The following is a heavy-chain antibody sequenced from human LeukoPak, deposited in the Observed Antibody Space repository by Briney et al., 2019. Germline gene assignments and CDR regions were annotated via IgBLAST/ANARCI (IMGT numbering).Heavy chain of an antibody. V-gene: IGHV3-7*05. CDR1: GFTFSSYW. J-gene: IGHJ6*02. Sequence: GGSLRLSCAASGFTFSSYWMGWVRQAPGKGLEWVANIKQDGSVQYYVDSVKGRFTISRDNAKNSLYLQMNSLRAEDTAVNYCVKWVTTPYYGMDVRGQGTTVTVSS. CDR3: VKWVTTPYYGMDV. CDR2: IKQDGSVQ. D-gene: IGHD4-17*01.